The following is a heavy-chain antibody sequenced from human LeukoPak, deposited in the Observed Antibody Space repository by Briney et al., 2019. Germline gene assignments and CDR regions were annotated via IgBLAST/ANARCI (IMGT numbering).Heavy chain of an antibody. D-gene: IGHD5-12*01. CDR1: GYSFTSYW. CDR3: ASGYDDSYGMDV. V-gene: IGHV5-10-1*01. CDR2: IDPSDSYT. Sequence: EESLRISCKGSGYSFTSYWISWVRQMPGKGLEWMGRIDPSDSYTNYSPSFQGHVTISADKSISTAYLQWSSLKASDTAMYYCASGYDDSYGMDVWGKGTTVTVSS. J-gene: IGHJ6*04.